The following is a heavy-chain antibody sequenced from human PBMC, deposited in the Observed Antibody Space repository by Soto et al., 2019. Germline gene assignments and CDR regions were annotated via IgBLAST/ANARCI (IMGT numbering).Heavy chain of an antibody. CDR1: GGSISSYY. CDR3: ARVAAAGKTDAFDI. D-gene: IGHD6-13*01. J-gene: IGHJ3*02. CDR2: IYYSGST. V-gene: IGHV4-59*01. Sequence: SETLSLTCTVSGGSISSYYWSWIRQPPGKGLEWIGYIYYSGSTNYNPSLKSRVTISVDTSKNQFSLKLSSVTAADTAVYYCARVAAAGKTDAFDIWGQGTMVTVSS.